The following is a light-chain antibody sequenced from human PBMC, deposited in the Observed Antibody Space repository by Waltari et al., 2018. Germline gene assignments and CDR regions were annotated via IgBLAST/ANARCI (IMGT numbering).Light chain of an antibody. CDR1: TSNIGSNL. Sequence: QSVLPQPPSASGTPGQRVTLSCSGSTSNIGSNLVNWYQQLPGKAPNPLIYRSDQRPSGVPDRFSGSKSGTSASLAISGLQSEDEADYYCAAWDDSLNGHWVFGGGTKVTVL. CDR2: RSD. V-gene: IGLV1-44*01. J-gene: IGLJ3*02. CDR3: AAWDDSLNGHWV.